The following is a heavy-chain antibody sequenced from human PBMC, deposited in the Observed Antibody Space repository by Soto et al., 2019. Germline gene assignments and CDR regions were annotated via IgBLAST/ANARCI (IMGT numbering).Heavy chain of an antibody. CDR3: AYGDSRGPFDS. V-gene: IGHV4-4*02. Sequence: QVQLQESGPGLVRPAGTLSLTCAVFGDSMNTNNWWSWVRQTPGKGLEWIGEIHHNGDTTYTPSLKSRVTISVDTSKNQFSLKLSSVTAADTAVYYCAYGDSRGPFDSWGQGTLVTVSS. CDR2: IHHNGDT. J-gene: IGHJ4*02. CDR1: GDSMNTNNW. D-gene: IGHD4-17*01.